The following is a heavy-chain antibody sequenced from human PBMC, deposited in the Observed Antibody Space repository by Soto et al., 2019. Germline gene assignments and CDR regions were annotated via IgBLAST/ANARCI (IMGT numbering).Heavy chain of an antibody. V-gene: IGHV5-51*01. J-gene: IGHJ3*01. D-gene: IGHD1-1*01. CDR1: GYSFSTYR. Sequence: GESLKISCKGSGYSFSTYRIAWVRQMPGKGLEWMGIIYPDDSDIRYSPSFQGQVTISVDKSIRTAYLQWRSLTASDTAIYYCARRRETTMAYDAYDLWGQGTTVTVSS. CDR2: IYPDDSDI. CDR3: ARRRETTMAYDAYDL.